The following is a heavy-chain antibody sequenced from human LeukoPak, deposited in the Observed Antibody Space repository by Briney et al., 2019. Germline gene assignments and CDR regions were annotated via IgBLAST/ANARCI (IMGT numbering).Heavy chain of an antibody. J-gene: IGHJ4*02. Sequence: ASVKVSCKASGYTFTGYYMHWVRQAPGQGLEWMGWINPNSGGTNYAQKFQGRVTMTRDTSISTAYMELSRLRSDDTAVYYCARDLVLMVYAMSNPPGYRGQGTLVTVSS. CDR3: ARDLVLMVYAMSNPPGY. CDR2: INPNSGGT. CDR1: GYTFTGYY. D-gene: IGHD2-8*01. V-gene: IGHV1-2*02.